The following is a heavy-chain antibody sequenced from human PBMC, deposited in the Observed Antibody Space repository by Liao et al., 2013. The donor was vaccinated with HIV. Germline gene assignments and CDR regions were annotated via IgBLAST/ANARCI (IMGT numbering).Heavy chain of an antibody. D-gene: IGHD6-19*01. CDR1: GGSFNGYY. J-gene: IGHJ2*01. Sequence: QVHLQQWGAGLLKPSETLSLTCVVYGGSFNGYYWTWIRQPPREGAGVDWEINDGGRSHYNPSLRSRVTMSVDTSKKQFSLKLSSVTAADTAVYYCARGLTAVAGSRFFDLWGRGTLVTVSS. V-gene: IGHV4-34*01. CDR3: ARGLTAVAGSRFFDL. CDR2: INDGGRS.